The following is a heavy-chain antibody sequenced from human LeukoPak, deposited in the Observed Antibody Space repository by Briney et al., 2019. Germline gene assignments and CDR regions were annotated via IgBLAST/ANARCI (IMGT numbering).Heavy chain of an antibody. CDR3: AREGSSWYYYYMDV. CDR2: INHSGSN. CDR1: GESFSGYY. V-gene: IGHV4-34*01. Sequence: SETLSVSCGVHGESFSGYYWRWIRQPPGRGLGWVGEINHSGSNNYDPSLQSRVTISVDTSKNQFSLKLSSATAADTAVYYCAREGSSWYYYYMDVWGKGTTVTVSS. J-gene: IGHJ6*03. D-gene: IGHD6-13*01.